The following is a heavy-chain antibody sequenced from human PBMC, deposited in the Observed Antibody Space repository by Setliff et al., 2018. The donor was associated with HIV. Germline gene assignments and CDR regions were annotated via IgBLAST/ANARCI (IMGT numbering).Heavy chain of an antibody. V-gene: IGHV3-20*04. CDR1: GFTFDDHG. Sequence: LRLSCAASGFTFDDHGMSWDRQAPGKGLEWVSGINWNGGSTGYADSVKGRFTISRDNAKNSLYLQMNTLRAEDTAVYFCAKDNPIQGYGHSNDYWGQGTLVTVSS. CDR3: AKDNPIQGYGHSNDY. J-gene: IGHJ4*02. CDR2: INWNGGST. D-gene: IGHD5-18*01.